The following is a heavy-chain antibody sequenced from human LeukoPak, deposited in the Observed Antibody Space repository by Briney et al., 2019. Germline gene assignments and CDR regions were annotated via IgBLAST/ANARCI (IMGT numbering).Heavy chain of an antibody. CDR3: ARGSHVRLYDSPNGFDY. V-gene: IGHV4-39*07. D-gene: IGHD3-22*01. J-gene: IGHJ4*02. CDR1: GGSISSSSYY. CDR2: IYYSGST. Sequence: SETLSLTCTVSGGSISSSSYYWGWIRQPPGKGLEWIGSIYYSGSTYYNPSLKSRVTISVDTSKNQFSLKLSSVTAADTAVYYCARGSHVRLYDSPNGFDYWGQGTLVTVSS.